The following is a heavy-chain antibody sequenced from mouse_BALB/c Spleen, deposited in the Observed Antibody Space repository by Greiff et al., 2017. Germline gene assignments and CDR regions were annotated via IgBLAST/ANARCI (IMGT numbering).Heavy chain of an antibody. CDR2: IDPANGNT. CDR1: GFNIKDTY. Sequence: VQLKESGAELVKPGASVKLSCTASGFNIKDTYMHWVKQRPEQGLEWIGRIDPANGNTKYDPKFQGKATITVDTSSNTAYLQLSSLTSEDTAVYYCARSNYYGYVGYWGQGTTLTVSS. J-gene: IGHJ2*01. CDR3: ARSNYYGYVGY. D-gene: IGHD1-2*01. V-gene: IGHV14-3*02.